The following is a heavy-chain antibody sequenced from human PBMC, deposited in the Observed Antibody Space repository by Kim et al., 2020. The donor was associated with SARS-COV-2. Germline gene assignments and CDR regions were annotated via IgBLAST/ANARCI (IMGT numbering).Heavy chain of an antibody. CDR3: VKGFTMVRWYFDL. V-gene: IGHV3-23*01. J-gene: IGHJ2*01. D-gene: IGHD3-10*01. CDR1: GFTFSSYA. CDR2: ISGSGDST. Sequence: GGSLRLSCAASGFTFSSYAMYWVRQAPGKGLEWVSGISGSGDSTYYADSVKGRFTISRDNSKNTLYLQMNGLRAEDTAEYYCVKGFTMVRWYFDLWGRGTMVTVSS.